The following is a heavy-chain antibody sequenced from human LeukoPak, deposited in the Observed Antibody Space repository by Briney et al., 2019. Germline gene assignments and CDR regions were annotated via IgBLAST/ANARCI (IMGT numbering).Heavy chain of an antibody. D-gene: IGHD1-26*01. CDR3: ASIRGTLGY. Sequence: GGSLRLSCAASGFTFSDHFMDWVRQAPGKGLEWVGRVKNKANSYITQYAASMEGRFTISRDDSKNSLYLQMSSLKTEDTAMYYCASIRGTLGYWGQGTVVTVSS. J-gene: IGHJ4*02. V-gene: IGHV3-72*01. CDR1: GFTFSDHF. CDR2: VKNKANSYIT.